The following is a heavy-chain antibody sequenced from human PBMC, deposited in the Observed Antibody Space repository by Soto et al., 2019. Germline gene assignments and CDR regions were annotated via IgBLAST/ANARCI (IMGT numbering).Heavy chain of an antibody. D-gene: IGHD6-13*01. J-gene: IGHJ5*02. CDR1: GFTFCSFT. CDR3: TRDASRDSSARGWFDP. CDR2: ISSNSAYI. V-gene: IGHV3-21*01. Sequence: GGSLRLSCAASGFTFCSFTMNWVRQAPGKGLEWVSTISSNSAYIYYTDALRGRFTISRDNAKNSLHLQMNSLRAEDTAVYYCTRDASRDSSARGWFDPWGPGTLVTVSS.